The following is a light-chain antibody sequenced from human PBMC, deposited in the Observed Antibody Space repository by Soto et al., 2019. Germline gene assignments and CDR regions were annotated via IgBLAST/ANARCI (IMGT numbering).Light chain of an antibody. CDR2: AAS. CDR3: LQDYTYPLT. CDR1: QGIRND. J-gene: IGKJ4*01. Sequence: AIQMTQSPSSLSASVGDRVTITCRARQGIRNDLGWHHQKPGKAPKLLIYAASSLQSGVPSRFSGSGSGTDFTLTISSLQPEDFATYYCLQDYTYPLTFGGGTRVDIK. V-gene: IGKV1-6*01.